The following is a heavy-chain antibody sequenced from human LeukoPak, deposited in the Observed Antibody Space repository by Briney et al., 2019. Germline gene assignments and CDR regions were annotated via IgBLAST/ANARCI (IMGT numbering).Heavy chain of an antibody. Sequence: ASVKVSRKASGYTCTSYGISWVRQAPGQGLEWMGWISAYNGNTNYAQKLQGRVTMTTDTSTSTAYMVTRGPMTADTTVYYCEADIPGEGSLDAFDSWGQRTMVTV. CDR2: ISAYNGNT. V-gene: IGHV1-18*01. J-gene: IGHJ3*02. CDR3: EADIPGEGSLDAFDS. D-gene: IGHD3-16*01. CDR1: GYTCTSYG.